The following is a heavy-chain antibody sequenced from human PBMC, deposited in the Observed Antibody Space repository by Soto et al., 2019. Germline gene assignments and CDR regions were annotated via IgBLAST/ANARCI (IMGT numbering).Heavy chain of an antibody. Sequence: SGPTLVNPTQTLTLTCTFSGFSLSTSGVGVGWIRQPPGKALEWLAVIYWDDDKRYSPSLKSRLTITKDTSKNQVVLTMTNMDPVDTATYYCAHRRLSEYSSSWSQWGQGTLVTVSS. V-gene: IGHV2-5*02. CDR1: GFSLSTSGVG. CDR3: AHRRLSEYSSSWSQ. D-gene: IGHD6-13*01. J-gene: IGHJ4*02. CDR2: IYWDDDK.